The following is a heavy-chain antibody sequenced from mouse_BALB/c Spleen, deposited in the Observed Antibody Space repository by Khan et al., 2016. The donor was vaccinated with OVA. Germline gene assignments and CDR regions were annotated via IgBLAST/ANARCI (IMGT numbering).Heavy chain of an antibody. D-gene: IGHD4-1*01. Sequence: EVELVESGGDLVKPGGSLRLSCAASGFTFSAYGMAWVRQAPDKRLEWVATINSDGGYTYYPDTVKGRFTISRNNAENTLSLQLSSLKSEDTAIYYGASHLTGSVAYWGQGTLVTVSA. V-gene: IGHV5-6*01. CDR2: INSDGGYT. CDR3: ASHLTGSVAY. J-gene: IGHJ3*01. CDR1: GFTFSAYG.